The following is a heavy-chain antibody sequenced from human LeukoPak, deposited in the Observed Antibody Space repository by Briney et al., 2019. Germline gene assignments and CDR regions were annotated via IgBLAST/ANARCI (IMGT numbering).Heavy chain of an antibody. V-gene: IGHV1-24*01. CDR2: FDPEDGEA. D-gene: IGHD3-9*01. J-gene: IGHJ4*02. Sequence: ASVKVSCTVSGYTLTELSMHWVRQAPGKGLEWMGGFDPEDGEAIYAQEFQGRVTMTEDTSTDTAYMELSSLRSEDTAVYYCATLYDILTGLDYWGQGTLVTVSS. CDR1: GYTLTELS. CDR3: ATLYDILTGLDY.